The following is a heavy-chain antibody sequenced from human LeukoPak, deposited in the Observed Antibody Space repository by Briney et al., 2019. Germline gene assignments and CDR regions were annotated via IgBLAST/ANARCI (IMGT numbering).Heavy chain of an antibody. CDR3: VPKGTEGY. J-gene: IGHJ4*02. CDR2: ISPDGTST. CDR1: GFTFSAYA. V-gene: IGHV3-64D*06. Sequence: AGGSLRLSCSASGFTFSAYAMHWVRQAPGKRLECVSAISPDGTSTYYADSVRGRFSISRDNSKNTLYLQMSSLRAEDTAVYYCVPKGTEGYWGQGTLVTVSS.